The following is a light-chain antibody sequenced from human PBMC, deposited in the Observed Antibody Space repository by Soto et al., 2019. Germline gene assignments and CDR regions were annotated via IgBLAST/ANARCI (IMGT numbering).Light chain of an antibody. V-gene: IGKV3-20*01. Sequence: THHPLTLSLSPGDRATLSYRARESVQRVYLAWDQHKPGQAPTLPMSCASNRASGVPVRFSGSGSGTDFTLTIPRLEPEDFALYACQHYGGSLITSGLGTRLEIK. CDR2: CAS. CDR1: ESVQRVY. J-gene: IGKJ5*01. CDR3: QHYGGSLIT.